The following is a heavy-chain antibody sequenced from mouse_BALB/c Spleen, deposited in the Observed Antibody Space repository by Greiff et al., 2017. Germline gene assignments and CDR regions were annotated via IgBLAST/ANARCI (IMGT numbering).Heavy chain of an antibody. V-gene: IGHV2-3*01. J-gene: IGHJ4*01. CDR3: AKPGYDPDYYAMDY. CDR1: GFSLTSYG. Sequence: QVQLQQSGPGLVAPSQSLSITCTVSGFSLTSYGVSWVRQPPGKGLEWLGVIWGDGSTTYHSALISRLSISKDNSKSQVCLNLNRLQTDDTATYYCAKPGYDPDYYAMDYWGQGTSVTVSS. CDR2: IWGDGST. D-gene: IGHD2-14*01.